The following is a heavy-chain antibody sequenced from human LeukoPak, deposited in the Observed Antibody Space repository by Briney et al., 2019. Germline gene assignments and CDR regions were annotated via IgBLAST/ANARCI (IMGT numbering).Heavy chain of an antibody. CDR1: EFSVGSNY. CDR2: IYSGGST. Sequence: GGSLRLSCAASEFSVGSNYMTWVRQAPGKGLEWVSLIYSGGSTYYADSVKGRFTISRDNSKNTLYLQMNSLRAEDTAVYYCARDSEWELLSYAFDIWGQGTMVTVSS. J-gene: IGHJ3*02. D-gene: IGHD1-26*01. CDR3: ARDSEWELLSYAFDI. V-gene: IGHV3-66*01.